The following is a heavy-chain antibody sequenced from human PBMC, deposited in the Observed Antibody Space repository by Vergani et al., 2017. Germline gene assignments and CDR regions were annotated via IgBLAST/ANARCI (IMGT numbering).Heavy chain of an antibody. CDR3: ARAVVVVPAAIHYYYYYMDV. D-gene: IGHD2-2*01. CDR2: IIPICGTA. CDR1: GVTFSSYA. J-gene: IGHJ6*03. V-gene: IGHV1-69*01. Sequence: QVQLVQSGAEVKKPGSSVKVSCKASGVTFSSYAISWVRQAPGQGLEWMGGIIPICGTANYAQKFQGRVTITADESTSTAYMELSSLRSEDTAVYYCARAVVVVPAAIHYYYYYMDVWGKGTTVTVSS.